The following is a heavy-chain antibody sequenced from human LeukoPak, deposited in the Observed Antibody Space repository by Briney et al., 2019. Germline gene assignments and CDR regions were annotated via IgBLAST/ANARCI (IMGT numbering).Heavy chain of an antibody. J-gene: IGHJ4*02. D-gene: IGHD3-10*01. CDR1: GDSITNYY. V-gene: IGHV4-59*08. CDR3: ARHGNFRGAYPLDN. Sequence: PSETLSLTCTVSGDSITNYYWSWVRQPPGEGLEWLAYVHNRGSINYNPSLKSRGTISLDTSRNQISLKVESVTAADTAVYFCARHGNFRGAYPLDNWGQGTLVTVSS. CDR2: VHNRGSI.